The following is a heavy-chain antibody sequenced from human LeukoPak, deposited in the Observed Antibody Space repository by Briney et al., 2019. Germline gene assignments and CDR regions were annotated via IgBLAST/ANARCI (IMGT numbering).Heavy chain of an antibody. CDR3: ARVGEEMASDY. D-gene: IGHD5-24*01. V-gene: IGHV4-59*01. CDR1: GGSISSYY. CDR2: IYYSGST. J-gene: IGHJ4*02. Sequence: PSETLSLTCTVSGGSISSYYWSWIRQPPGKGLGWIGYIYYSGSTNYNPSLKSRVTISVDTSKNQFSLKLSSVTAADTAVYYCARVGEEMASDYWGQGTLVTVSS.